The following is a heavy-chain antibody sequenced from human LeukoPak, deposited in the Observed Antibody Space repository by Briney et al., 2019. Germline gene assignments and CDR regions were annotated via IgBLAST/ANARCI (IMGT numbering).Heavy chain of an antibody. D-gene: IGHD3-22*01. CDR1: GGSISSGGYS. CDR2: IYHSGST. J-gene: IGHJ4*02. V-gene: IGHV4-30-2*01. Sequence: PSQTLSLTCAVSGGSISSGGYSWSWIQQPPGKGLEWIGYIYHSGSTYYNPSLKSRVTISVGRSKNQFSLKLSSVTAADTAVYYCARGGLYDSSGYYDYWGQGTLVTVSS. CDR3: ARGGLYDSSGYYDY.